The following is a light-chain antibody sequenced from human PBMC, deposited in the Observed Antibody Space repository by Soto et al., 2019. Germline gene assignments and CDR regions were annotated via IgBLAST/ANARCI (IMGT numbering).Light chain of an antibody. V-gene: IGKV3-20*01. CDR1: QSVTTN. Sequence: EVVMTQSPASLSVSPGERATLSCRASQSVTTNLAWYQQKPGQAPRLLIYGASSRATGIPDRFTGSGSGTDFTLTISRLEPEDFAVYYCQQYGSSPLTFGQGTKVDTK. CDR2: GAS. CDR3: QQYGSSPLT. J-gene: IGKJ1*01.